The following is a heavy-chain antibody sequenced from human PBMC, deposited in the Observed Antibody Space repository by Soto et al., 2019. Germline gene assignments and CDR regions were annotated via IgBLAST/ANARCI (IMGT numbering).Heavy chain of an antibody. CDR1: GFTFSSYA. CDR3: ARGGSTVTTLRTDYYYYMDV. V-gene: IGHV3-30*04. D-gene: IGHD4-17*01. CDR2: ISYDGSNK. J-gene: IGHJ6*03. Sequence: GSLILSCAASGFTFSSYAMHWVRQAPGKGLEWVAVISYDGSNKYYADSVKGRFTISRDNSKNTLYLQMNSLRAEDTAVYYCARGGSTVTTLRTDYYYYMDVWGKGTTVTVSS.